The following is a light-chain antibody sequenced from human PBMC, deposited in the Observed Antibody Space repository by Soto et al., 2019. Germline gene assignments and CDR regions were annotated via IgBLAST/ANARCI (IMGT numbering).Light chain of an antibody. CDR3: QQRSNRPPWT. V-gene: IGKV3-11*01. CDR1: QSVSSY. Sequence: EIVLTQSPATLSLSPVERSTLSCRASQSVSSYLAWYQQKPGQAPRLLIYDASNRATGIPARFSGSGSGTDFTLTISSLEPEDFAVYYCQQRSNRPPWTFGQGTKVDIK. CDR2: DAS. J-gene: IGKJ1*01.